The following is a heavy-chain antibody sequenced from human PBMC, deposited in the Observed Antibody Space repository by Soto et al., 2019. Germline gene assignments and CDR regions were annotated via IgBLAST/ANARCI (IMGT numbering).Heavy chain of an antibody. V-gene: IGHV3-30*03. D-gene: IGHD2-2*02. CDR2: ISFDGNNK. J-gene: IGHJ5*02. CDR1: GFTFKTYY. Sequence: GGSLRLSCAGSGFTFKTYYIHWVRQAPCKGLEWVAIISFDGNNKYYADSVKGRFTISRDNSKNTLSMNMNSLRPNDTGLYYCARDRSGYTTSAWGQGKLATVSS. CDR3: ARDRSGYTTSA.